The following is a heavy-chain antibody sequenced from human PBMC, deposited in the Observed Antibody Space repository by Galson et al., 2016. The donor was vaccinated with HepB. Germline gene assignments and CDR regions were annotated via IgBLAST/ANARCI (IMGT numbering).Heavy chain of an antibody. CDR1: GFTFGRYA. Sequence: SLRLSCAASGFTFGRYAMSWVRQAPGKGLEWVSAIRGDGGSTYYAGSVQGRFTSSRDRSTNTMYLHMNSLRTDDTAVYYCARFTQEWLDRVYYFDYWGQGTLVTVSS. CDR3: ARFTQEWLDRVYYFDY. J-gene: IGHJ4*02. D-gene: IGHD6-19*01. CDR2: IRGDGGST. V-gene: IGHV3-23*01.